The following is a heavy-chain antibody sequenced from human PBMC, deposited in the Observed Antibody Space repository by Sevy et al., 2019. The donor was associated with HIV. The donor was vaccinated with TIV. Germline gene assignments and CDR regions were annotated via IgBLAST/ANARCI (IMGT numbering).Heavy chain of an antibody. CDR2: ISWHSANI. V-gene: IGHV3-9*01. Sequence: GGSLRLSCAASGFTFDDYAMHWVRQAPGKGLEWVSGISWHSANIGYADSVEGRFTISRDNAKNSLYLQMNSLRAEDTGLYYCAKAENRPYSSGWYDYWGQGTLVTVSS. D-gene: IGHD6-19*01. CDR3: AKAENRPYSSGWYDY. J-gene: IGHJ4*02. CDR1: GFTFDDYA.